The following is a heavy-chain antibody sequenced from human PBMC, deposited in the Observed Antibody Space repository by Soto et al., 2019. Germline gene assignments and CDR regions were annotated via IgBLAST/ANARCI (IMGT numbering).Heavy chain of an antibody. D-gene: IGHD3-22*01. V-gene: IGHV3-48*02. CDR1: RFTFSNYN. CDR2: ISSSSNTI. J-gene: IGHJ2*01. CDR3: ARGNYYDSGGYFFPRDFDL. Sequence: EMQLVESGGGLVQPGGSLRLSCAASRFTFSNYNMNWVRQAPGKGLEWISYISSSSNTIYYADSVRGRFTISRDSAKNSLYLQMNSLRDEDTAVYYCARGNYYDSGGYFFPRDFDLWGRGTLVTVSS.